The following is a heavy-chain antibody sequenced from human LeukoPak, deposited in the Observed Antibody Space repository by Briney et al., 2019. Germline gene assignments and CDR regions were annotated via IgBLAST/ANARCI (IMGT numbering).Heavy chain of an antibody. CDR3: ARVSGRFTWYFDL. V-gene: IGHV4-39*07. CDR1: GGSISSSGYY. CDR2: IYYSGST. J-gene: IGHJ2*01. Sequence: PSETLSLTCTVSGGSISSSGYYWGWIRQPPGKGLEWIGSIYYSGSTYYNPSLKSRVTISVDTSKNQFSLKLSSVTAADTAVYYCARVSGRFTWYFDLWGRGTLVTVSS.